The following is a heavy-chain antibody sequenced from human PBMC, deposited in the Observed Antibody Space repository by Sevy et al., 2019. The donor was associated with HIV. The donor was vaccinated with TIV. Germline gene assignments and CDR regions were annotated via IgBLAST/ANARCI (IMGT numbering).Heavy chain of an antibody. D-gene: IGHD3-22*01. CDR3: ATDTAPHYYDSSGQYYYYYGMDV. J-gene: IGHJ6*02. CDR1: GFTFDDYA. CDR2: ISWNSGSI. Sequence: GGSLRLSCAASGFTFDDYAMHWVRQAPGKGLEWVSGISWNSGSIGYADSVKGRFTISRDNAKNSLYLQMNSLRAEDTALYSCATDTAPHYYDSSGQYYYYYGMDVWGQGTTVTVSS. V-gene: IGHV3-9*01.